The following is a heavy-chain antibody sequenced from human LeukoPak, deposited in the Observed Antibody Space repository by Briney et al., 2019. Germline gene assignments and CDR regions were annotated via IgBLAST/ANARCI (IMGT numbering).Heavy chain of an antibody. Sequence: SETLSLTCTVSGGSISSGGHYWSWIRQPAGKGLEYLGRISSTGSTNYNPSLRSRVTISADTSKNHFSLKLTSVTAADTAVYYCARGSSRGWFDPWGQGTLVTVSS. V-gene: IGHV4-61*02. CDR1: GGSISSGGHY. D-gene: IGHD3-10*01. CDR2: ISSTGST. J-gene: IGHJ5*02. CDR3: ARGSSRGWFDP.